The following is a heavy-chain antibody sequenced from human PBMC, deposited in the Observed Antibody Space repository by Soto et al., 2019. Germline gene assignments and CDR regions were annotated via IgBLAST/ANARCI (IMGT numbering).Heavy chain of an antibody. CDR1: GDSVTSSNW. CDR3: ARYDFGIFDY. J-gene: IGHJ4*02. CDR2: IYHSEST. Sequence: LSLTCAVSGDSVTSSNWWSWVRQPPGKGLEWIGEIYHSESTNYNPSLKSRVTMSIDKSKNQFSLKLTSVTAADTAVYFCARYDFGIFDYWGQGTLVTVSS. V-gene: IGHV4-4*01. D-gene: IGHD4-17*01.